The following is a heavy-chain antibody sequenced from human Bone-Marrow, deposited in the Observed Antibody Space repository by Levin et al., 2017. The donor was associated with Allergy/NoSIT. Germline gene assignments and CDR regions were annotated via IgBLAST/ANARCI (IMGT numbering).Heavy chain of an antibody. CDR2: IRTDSGST. V-gene: IGHV1-18*01. D-gene: IGHD4/OR15-4a*01. CDR1: GYTFTSYG. CDR3: ARDRSNSDY. Sequence: AASVKVSCKASGYTFTSYGISWVRQAPGQGLEWMGWIRTDSGSTNYAQKFQGRVTMTTDTSTSTANMELRSVTTDDTAVYYCARDRSNSDYWGQGTLVTVSS. J-gene: IGHJ4*02.